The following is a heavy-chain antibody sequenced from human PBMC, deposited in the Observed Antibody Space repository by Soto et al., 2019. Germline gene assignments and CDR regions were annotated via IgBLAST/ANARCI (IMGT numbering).Heavy chain of an antibody. J-gene: IGHJ6*02. CDR3: ASNYAYAEGYYFYGIDV. V-gene: IGHV3-74*01. Sequence: GGSLRLSCAASGFTFSSYSMNWVRQAPGKGLVWVSRVNSSGDYTYYADSVKGRFTISRDNAKNTLHLQMNSLGAEDTAVYYCASNYAYAEGYYFYGIDVWGQGTTVTVSS. D-gene: IGHD3-16*01. CDR2: VNSSGDYT. CDR1: GFTFSSYS.